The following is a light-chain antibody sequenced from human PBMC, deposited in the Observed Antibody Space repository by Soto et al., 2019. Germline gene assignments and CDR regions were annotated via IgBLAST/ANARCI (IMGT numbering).Light chain of an antibody. V-gene: IGLV1-40*01. CDR2: GNT. CDR1: SSNIGAGYD. Sequence: SVLTQPPSVSGAPGQRVTISCTGSSSNIGAGYDVHWYQQLPGTAPKLLIYGNTNRPSGVPDRFSGSKSGPSASLAITGLQAEDEADYYCQSYDISLSGHVVFGGGTKLTVL. CDR3: QSYDISLSGHVV. J-gene: IGLJ2*01.